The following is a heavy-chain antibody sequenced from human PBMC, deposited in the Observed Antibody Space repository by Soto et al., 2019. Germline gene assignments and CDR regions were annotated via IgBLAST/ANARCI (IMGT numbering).Heavy chain of an antibody. CDR1: GYTFTSYA. V-gene: IGHV1-3*01. CDR2: INAGNGNT. D-gene: IGHD3-10*01. J-gene: IGHJ6*02. Sequence: GASVKVSCTASGYTFTSYAMHWVRQAPGQRLEWMGWINAGNGNTKYSQKFQGRVTITRDTSASTAYMELSSLRSEDTAVYYCARLSWFGEYYYYGMDVWGQGTTVTVSS. CDR3: ARLSWFGEYYYYGMDV.